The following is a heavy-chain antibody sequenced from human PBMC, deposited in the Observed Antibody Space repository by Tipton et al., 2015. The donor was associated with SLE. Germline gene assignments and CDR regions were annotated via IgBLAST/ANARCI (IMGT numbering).Heavy chain of an antibody. CDR2: IYYSGST. V-gene: IGHV4-59*12. D-gene: IGHD4-17*01. J-gene: IGHJ4*02. Sequence: TLSLTCTVSGGSISSYYWSWIRQPPGKGLEWIGYIYYSGSTNYNPSLKSRVTISVDTSKNQFSLKLSSVTAADTAVYYCASKGYGDYVYYYFDYWSQGTLVTVSS. CDR3: ASKGYGDYVYYYFDY. CDR1: GGSISSYY.